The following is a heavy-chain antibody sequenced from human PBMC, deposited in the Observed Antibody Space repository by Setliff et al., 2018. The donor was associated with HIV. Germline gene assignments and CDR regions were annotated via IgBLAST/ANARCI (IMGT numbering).Heavy chain of an antibody. D-gene: IGHD4-4*01. CDR1: GFTLSDHW. Sequence: GGSLRLSCAASGFTLSDHWMHWVRQVPGKGLVWVSRTNNDGSITNYADSVKGRFTISRDNSKNTVYLQMNSLKTEDTAIYYCARDPTIPSPDYFDHWGQGTLVTVSS. V-gene: IGHV3-74*01. CDR3: ARDPTIPSPDYFDH. J-gene: IGHJ4*02. CDR2: TNNDGSIT.